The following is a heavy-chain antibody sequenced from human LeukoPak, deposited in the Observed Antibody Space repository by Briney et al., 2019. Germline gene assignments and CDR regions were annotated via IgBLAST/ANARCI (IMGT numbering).Heavy chain of an antibody. J-gene: IGHJ4*02. CDR1: GFTFSSYW. V-gene: IGHV3-7*05. CDR2: IKQDGSEK. Sequence: SGGSLRLSCAASGFTFSSYWMNWVRQAPGKGLEWVANIKQDGSEKYYVDSVKGRFTISRDNAKNSLYLQMYSLRAEDTAVYYCARGPGYGGHDHNFDYWGQGTLVTVSS. CDR3: ARGPGYGGHDHNFDY. D-gene: IGHD5-12*01.